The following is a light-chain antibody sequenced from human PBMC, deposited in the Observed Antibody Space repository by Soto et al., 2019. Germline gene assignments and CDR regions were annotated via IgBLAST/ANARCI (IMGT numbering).Light chain of an antibody. CDR2: GNS. CDR3: QSYDGSLSAVV. V-gene: IGLV1-40*01. CDR1: PSNIGGGYD. J-gene: IGLJ2*01. Sequence: QSVLTQPPSVSGAPGQRVTISCTGSPSNIGGGYDVQWYQQLPGTAPKLLIYGNSDRPSGVPDRFSGSKSGTSASLAITGLQAEDEADYYCQSYDGSLSAVVFGGGTKLTVL.